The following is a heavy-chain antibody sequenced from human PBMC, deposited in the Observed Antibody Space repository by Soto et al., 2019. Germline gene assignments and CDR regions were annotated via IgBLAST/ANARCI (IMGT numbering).Heavy chain of an antibody. V-gene: IGHV1-3*01. CDR2: ISAYNDDT. D-gene: IGHD3-22*01. CDR3: ARGGYYDSSGARNYHYYGMDV. CDR1: GYTFTSYA. J-gene: IGHJ6*02. Sequence: ASVKVSCKASGYTFTSYAMHWVRQAPGQRLEWMGWISAYNDDTKYSQRLQGRVTMTTDTSTRTAYMDIRGLRSDDTAIYYCARGGYYDSSGARNYHYYGMDVWGQGTTVT.